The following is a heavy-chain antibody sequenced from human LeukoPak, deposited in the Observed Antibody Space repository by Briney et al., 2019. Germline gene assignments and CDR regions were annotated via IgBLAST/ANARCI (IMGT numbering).Heavy chain of an antibody. CDR2: VSHDGNTK. D-gene: IGHD6-13*01. Sequence: GGSLRLSCAVSGFRFDNYGMHWVRQAPGKGLEWVASVSHDGNTKHYADSVKGRFTISRDSSNSTVYLQMNSLRGEDTAVYYSARDRAGNRDYWGQGTLVTVSS. CDR3: ARDRAGNRDY. V-gene: IGHV3-30-3*01. J-gene: IGHJ4*02. CDR1: GFRFDNYG.